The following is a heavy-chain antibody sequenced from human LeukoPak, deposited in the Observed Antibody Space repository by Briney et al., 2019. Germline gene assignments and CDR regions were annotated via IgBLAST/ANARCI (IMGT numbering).Heavy chain of an antibody. J-gene: IGHJ6*02. D-gene: IGHD3-22*01. CDR3: ARAYHYYDSSDYGYNSYYGMDV. CDR2: ISYDGSNK. CDR1: GFTFSSYA. V-gene: IGHV3-30-3*01. Sequence: GRSLRLYCAASGFTFSSYAMHWVRQAPGKGLEWVAVISYDGSNKYYADSVKGRFTISRDNSKNTLYLQMNSLRAEDTAVYYCARAYHYYDSSDYGYNSYYGMDVWGQGTTVTVSS.